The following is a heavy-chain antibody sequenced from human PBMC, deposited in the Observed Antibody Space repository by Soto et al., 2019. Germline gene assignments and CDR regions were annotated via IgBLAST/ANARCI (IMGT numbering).Heavy chain of an antibody. CDR2: INPNSGGT. V-gene: IGHV1-2*02. J-gene: IGHJ6*02. CDR3: AGEHSSSWYSHYYYGMDV. CDR1: GYTFTGYY. D-gene: IGHD6-13*01. Sequence: ASVKVSCKASGYTFTGYYMHWVRQAPGQGLEWMGWINPNSGGTNYAQKFQGRVTMTRDTSIGTAYMELSRLRSDDTAVYYCAGEHSSSWYSHYYYGMDVWGQGTTVTVSS.